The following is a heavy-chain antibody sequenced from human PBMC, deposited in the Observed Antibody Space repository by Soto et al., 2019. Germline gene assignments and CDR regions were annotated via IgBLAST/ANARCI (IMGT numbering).Heavy chain of an antibody. CDR3: AKVEARYYYDSSGYYKPPFAAPGGMDV. CDR2: ISGSGGST. Sequence: EVQLVESGGGLVQPGGSLRLSCAASGFTFSSYAMSWVRQAPGKGLEWVSAISGSGGSTYYADSVKGRFTISRDNSKNTLYLQMNSLRAEDTAVYYCAKVEARYYYDSSGYYKPPFAAPGGMDVWGQGTTVTVSS. D-gene: IGHD3-22*01. CDR1: GFTFSSYA. V-gene: IGHV3-23*04. J-gene: IGHJ6*02.